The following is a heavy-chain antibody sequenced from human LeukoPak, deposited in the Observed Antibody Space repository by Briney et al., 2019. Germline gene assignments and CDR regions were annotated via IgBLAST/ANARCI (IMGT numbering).Heavy chain of an antibody. CDR3: ARHPPYGSRNWGAYYFDS. V-gene: IGHV4-39*01. J-gene: IGHJ4*02. CDR1: GGATSSTAYY. CDR2: IYYSGST. Sequence: SETLSLTCNVSGGATSSTAYYWGWIRQPPGKGLEWIGSIYYSGSTYYNPSLKSRVTISVDTSHNQFSLKLNSVTAADTALYYCARHPPYGSRNWGAYYFDSWGQGTLVTVSS. D-gene: IGHD3-10*01.